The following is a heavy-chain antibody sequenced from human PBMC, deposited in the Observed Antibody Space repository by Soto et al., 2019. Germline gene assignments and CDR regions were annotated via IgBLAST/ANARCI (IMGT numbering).Heavy chain of an antibody. CDR2: MTPISGDT. V-gene: IGHV1-8*02. CDR3: ARNLYNAGSFDH. Sequence: QVQLVQSGAEVKKPGASVKVSCKASGYTFTNYDINWVRQATGQGLEWVGWMTPISGDTGYAQNFQGRVTMTRDTPRSTAYLELSSLTSDDTAVYYCARNLYNAGSFDHWGHGPLVNVSS. J-gene: IGHJ4*01. D-gene: IGHD3-10*01. CDR1: GYTFTNYD.